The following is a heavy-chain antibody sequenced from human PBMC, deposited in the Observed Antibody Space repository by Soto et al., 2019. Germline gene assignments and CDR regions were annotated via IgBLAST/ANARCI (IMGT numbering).Heavy chain of an antibody. CDR3: ARHFHPHDCTNGVCYENWFDP. CDR1: GGSISSSSYY. V-gene: IGHV4-39*01. D-gene: IGHD2-8*01. J-gene: IGHJ5*02. Sequence: SETLSLTCTVSGGSISSSSYYWGWIRQPPGKGLEWIGSIYYSGSTYYNPSLKSRVTISVDTSTNQSSLKLSSVTAADTAVYYCARHFHPHDCTNGVCYENWFDPWGQGTLVTVSS. CDR2: IYYSGST.